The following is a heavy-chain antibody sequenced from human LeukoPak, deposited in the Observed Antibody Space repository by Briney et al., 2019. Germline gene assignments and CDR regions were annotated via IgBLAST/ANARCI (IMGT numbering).Heavy chain of an antibody. CDR1: GGSISSYY. D-gene: IGHD3-10*01. J-gene: IGHJ6*03. CDR2: IYYSGST. Sequence: PSETLSLACTVSGGSISSYYWSWLRQPPGKGLEWIGYIYYSGSTNYNPSLKSRVTIPVDTSKNQFSLKLSSVTAADTAVYYCARDEGITPYYYYMDVWGKGTTVTVSS. V-gene: IGHV4-59*01. CDR3: ARDEGITPYYYYMDV.